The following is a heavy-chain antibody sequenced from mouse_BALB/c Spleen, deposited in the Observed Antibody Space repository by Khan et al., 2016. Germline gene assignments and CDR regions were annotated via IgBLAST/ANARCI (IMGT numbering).Heavy chain of an antibody. J-gene: IGHJ2*01. D-gene: IGHD3-1*01. Sequence: QIQLVQSGPELKKPGETVKISCKASGYTFTNYGMNWVKQAPGKGLKWMGWINTYTGEPTYADDFKGRFAFYLETSASTAYLQINNLKNEDTATYFWAKVGGGAHYFDYWGQGTTLTVSS. CDR3: AKVGGGAHYFDY. CDR2: INTYTGEP. CDR1: GYTFTNYG. V-gene: IGHV9-3-1*01.